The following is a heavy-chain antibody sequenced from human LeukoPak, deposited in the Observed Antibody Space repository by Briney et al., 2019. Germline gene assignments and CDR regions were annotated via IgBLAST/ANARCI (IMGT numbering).Heavy chain of an antibody. D-gene: IGHD3-22*01. CDR2: ISAYNGNT. V-gene: IGHV1-18*01. CDR1: GYTFTSYG. CDR3: ASWVPDSSINLWSYYYMDV. J-gene: IGHJ6*03. Sequence: ASVKVSCKASGYTFTSYGISWVRQAPGQGLEWMGWISAYNGNTNYAQKLQGRVTMTTDTSTSTAYMELRSLRSEDTAVYYCASWVPDSSINLWSYYYMDVWGKGTTVTVSS.